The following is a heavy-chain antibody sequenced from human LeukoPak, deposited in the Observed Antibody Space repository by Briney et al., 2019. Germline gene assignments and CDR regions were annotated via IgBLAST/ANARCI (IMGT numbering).Heavy chain of an antibody. CDR3: AREGPRGNSQFDY. CDR2: IWYDGSNK. Sequence: GGSLRLSCAASEFTFSNYGMHWVRQAPGKGLEWVALIWYDGSNKYYTDSVKGRLTFSRDNSKDTLFLQMNSLRAEDTAVYYCAREGPRGNSQFDYWGQGTLVTVSS. CDR1: EFTFSNYG. D-gene: IGHD2/OR15-2a*01. J-gene: IGHJ4*02. V-gene: IGHV3-33*01.